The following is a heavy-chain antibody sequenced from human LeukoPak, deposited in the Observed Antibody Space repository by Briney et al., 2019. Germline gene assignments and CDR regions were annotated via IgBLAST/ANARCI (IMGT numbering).Heavy chain of an antibody. Sequence: PGGSLRLSCAASGFTFSSYWMTWVRQAPGRGLEWVANIKGDGSEKYYADSVRGQFTISRDNAKNSLYLQMNSLRAEDTAVYYCALPLRDGDFYFDYWGQGALVTVSS. D-gene: IGHD4-17*01. CDR3: ALPLRDGDFYFDY. CDR1: GFTFSSYW. CDR2: IKGDGSEK. J-gene: IGHJ4*02. V-gene: IGHV3-7*02.